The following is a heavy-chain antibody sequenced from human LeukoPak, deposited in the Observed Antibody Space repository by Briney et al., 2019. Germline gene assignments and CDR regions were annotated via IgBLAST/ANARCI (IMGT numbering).Heavy chain of an antibody. CDR1: GFIFSSDS. J-gene: IGHJ4*02. Sequence: GGSLRLSCATSGFIFSSDSMIWVRQAPGKGLEWVSSISSTGAYIYYADSLKGRFTISRDNSKNTLYLQMNSLRAEDTAVYYCAKDPRVATYYFDYWGQGTLVTVSS. V-gene: IGHV3-21*04. CDR2: ISSTGAYI. D-gene: IGHD5-12*01. CDR3: AKDPRVATYYFDY.